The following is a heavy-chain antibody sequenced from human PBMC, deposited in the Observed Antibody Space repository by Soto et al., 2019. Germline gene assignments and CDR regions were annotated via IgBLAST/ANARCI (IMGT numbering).Heavy chain of an antibody. Sequence: SETLSLTCAVSGDSIIGIYHWAWIRQSPGRGLEWIASIYHTGTTYYTPSLESRVTISVDTSKNQFSLRLSSVTAADTAVYYCARERTAMVRSYYYYYGMDVWGQGTTVTVSS. CDR3: ARERTAMVRSYYYYYGMDV. D-gene: IGHD5-18*01. J-gene: IGHJ6*02. V-gene: IGHV4-38-2*02. CDR1: GDSIIGIYH. CDR2: IYHTGTT.